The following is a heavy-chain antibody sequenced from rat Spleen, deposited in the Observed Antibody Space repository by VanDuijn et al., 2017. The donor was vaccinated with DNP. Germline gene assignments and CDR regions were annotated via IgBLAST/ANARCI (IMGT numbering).Heavy chain of an antibody. V-gene: IGHV5S10*01. CDR2: ILYNGSST. J-gene: IGHJ4*01. CDR1: GFTFSDYN. CDR3: ARGVYYGFEYAMDA. Sequence: EVQLVESGGDLVQPGRSLKLSCAASGFTFSDYNMAWVRQAPTKGLEWVATILYNGSSTYYGDSVKGRFTISRDNAKSTLYLQMNSLRSEDTATYYCARGVYYGFEYAMDAWGQGTSVTVSS. D-gene: IGHD1-6*01.